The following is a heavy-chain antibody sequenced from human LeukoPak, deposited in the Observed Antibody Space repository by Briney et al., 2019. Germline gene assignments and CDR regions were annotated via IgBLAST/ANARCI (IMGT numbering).Heavy chain of an antibody. D-gene: IGHD2-21*02. V-gene: IGHV3-66*01. Sequence: PGGSLRLSCAVSGFTVTSNYMSWVRQAPGKGLEWVSTLYTNGTTHYADSVKGRFSISRDNSKNTLYLQMNSLRAGDTAIYYCARLLVTVTGYWGQGILVTVSS. CDR3: ARLLVTVTGY. J-gene: IGHJ4*02. CDR2: LYTNGTT. CDR1: GFTVTSNY.